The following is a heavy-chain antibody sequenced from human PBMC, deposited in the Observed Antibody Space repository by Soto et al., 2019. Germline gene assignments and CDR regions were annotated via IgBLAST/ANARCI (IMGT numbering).Heavy chain of an antibody. J-gene: IGHJ6*02. V-gene: IGHV4-30-4*01. Sequence: SETLSLTCTVSGGSISSDDYYWSWIRQPPGKGLEWIGYIYYSGSAYYTPSLQSRVSISIDTSKNRFSLKLTSVTATDTAVYFCARGAALNTYYTYCGMDVWGQGTTVTVS. CDR1: GGSISSDDYY. D-gene: IGHD3-16*01. CDR2: IYYSGSA. CDR3: ARGAALNTYYTYCGMDV.